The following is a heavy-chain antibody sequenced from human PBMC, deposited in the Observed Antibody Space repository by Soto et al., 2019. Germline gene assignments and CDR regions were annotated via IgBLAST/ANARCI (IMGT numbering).Heavy chain of an antibody. V-gene: IGHV1-18*01. D-gene: IGHD5-18*01. Sequence: QVHQVQSGSDVEKPGASVKVSCKASGYSFTSYGIGWVRQVPGQGPEWMGWISPYNGRTNYAQSVKGRVVMTTDISTNTVYLELRSLRSDDSAIYYCGRCRTDSYAMDVWGQGTTVTVSS. CDR2: ISPYNGRT. CDR1: GYSFTSYG. J-gene: IGHJ6*02. CDR3: GRCRTDSYAMDV.